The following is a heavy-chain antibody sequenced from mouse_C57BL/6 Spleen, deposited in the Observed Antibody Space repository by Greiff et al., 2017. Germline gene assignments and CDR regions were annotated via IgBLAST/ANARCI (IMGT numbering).Heavy chain of an antibody. J-gene: IGHJ4*01. Sequence: QVQLQQPGAELVKPGASVKMSCKASGYTFTSYWITWVKQRPGQGLEWIGDIYPGSGSTNYNEKFKSKATLTVDTSSSTAYLQLSSLTSEDSAVYYCARGYDGFPMDYWGQGTSVTVSS. D-gene: IGHD2-3*01. CDR3: ARGYDGFPMDY. CDR2: IYPGSGST. CDR1: GYTFTSYW. V-gene: IGHV1-55*01.